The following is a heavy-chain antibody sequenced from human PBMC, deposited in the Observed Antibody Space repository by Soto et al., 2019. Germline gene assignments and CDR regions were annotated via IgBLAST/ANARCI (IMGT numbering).Heavy chain of an antibody. CDR3: AKVIGLLWFGGFDY. V-gene: IGHV3-23*01. CDR1: GFTFSSYA. D-gene: IGHD3-10*01. CDR2: ISGSGGST. J-gene: IGHJ4*02. Sequence: PGGSLRFSCAASGFTFSSYAMSWVRQAPGKGLEWVSAISGSGGSTYYADSVKGRFTISRDNSKNTLYLQMNSLRAEDTAVYYCAKVIGLLWFGGFDYWGQGTLVTVSS.